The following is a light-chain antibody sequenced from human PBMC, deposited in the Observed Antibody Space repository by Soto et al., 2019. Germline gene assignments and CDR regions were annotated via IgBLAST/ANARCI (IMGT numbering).Light chain of an antibody. V-gene: IGLV2-8*01. Sequence: QSALTQPPSASGSPGQSVTISCTGTSSDIGGYNYVSWYQQHPGKAHKLIIYEVSKRPSGVPDRFSGSKSGNTASLTVSGLQAEDEADYYCTSYAGSNNLVFAGGTKLTVL. J-gene: IGLJ3*02. CDR3: TSYAGSNNLV. CDR1: SSDIGGYNY. CDR2: EVS.